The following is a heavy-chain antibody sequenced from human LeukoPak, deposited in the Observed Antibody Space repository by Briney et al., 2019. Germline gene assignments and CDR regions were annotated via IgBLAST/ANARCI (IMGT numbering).Heavy chain of an antibody. J-gene: IGHJ6*04. CDR1: GFTFSSYS. D-gene: IGHD6-19*01. V-gene: IGHV3-21*01. CDR3: ARDRGAVAGTPTYYYYGMDV. CDR2: ISNSSSYI. Sequence: GGSLRLSCAASGFTFSSYSMNWVRQAPGKGLGWVSSISNSSSYIYYADSVKGRFTISRDNAKNSLYLQMNSLRAEDTAVYYCARDRGAVAGTPTYYYYGMDVWGKGTMVTVSS.